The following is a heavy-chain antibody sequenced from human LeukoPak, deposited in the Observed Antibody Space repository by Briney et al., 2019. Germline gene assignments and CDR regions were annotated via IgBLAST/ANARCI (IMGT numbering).Heavy chain of an antibody. V-gene: IGHV3-74*01. CDR1: GFTFSSYW. CDR3: ARDRYSSSQFDP. CDR2: INSDGSST. Sequence: GGSLRLSCAASGFTFSSYWMHWVHQAPGKGLVWVSRINSDGSSTSYADSVKGRFTISRDNAKNTLYLQMNSLRAEDTAVYYCARDRYSSSQFDPWGQGTLVTVSS. J-gene: IGHJ5*02. D-gene: IGHD6-6*01.